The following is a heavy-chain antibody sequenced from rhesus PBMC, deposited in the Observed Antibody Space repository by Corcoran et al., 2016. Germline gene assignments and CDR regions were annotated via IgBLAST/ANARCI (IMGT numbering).Heavy chain of an antibody. J-gene: IGHJ4*01. V-gene: IGHV3-116*02. CDR2: IKNKANGGTA. Sequence: EVRLVESGGGLVQPGGSLRLSCAASGFTFSDYYMSWVRQAPGKGPEGVGFIKNKANGGTADYDVSVKGRFTISRDDSKSIASLQMNSLKTEDTAVYYCARVTFGGLDYWGQGVLVTVSS. D-gene: IGHD2-39*01. CDR1: GFTFSDYY. CDR3: ARVTFGGLDY.